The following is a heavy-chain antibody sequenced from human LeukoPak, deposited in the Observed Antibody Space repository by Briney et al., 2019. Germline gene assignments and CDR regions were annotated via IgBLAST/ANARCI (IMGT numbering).Heavy chain of an antibody. CDR3: ARVPLYDFWSGYLPPYYYMDV. CDR2: IYTSGST. J-gene: IGHJ6*03. CDR1: GGSISSGSYY. V-gene: IGHV4-61*02. Sequence: SETLSLTCTASGGSISSGSYYWSWIRQPAGKGLEWIGRIYTSGSTNYNPSLKSRVTISVDTSKNQFSLKLSSVTAADTAVYYCARVPLYDFWSGYLPPYYYMDVWGKGTTVTVSS. D-gene: IGHD3-3*01.